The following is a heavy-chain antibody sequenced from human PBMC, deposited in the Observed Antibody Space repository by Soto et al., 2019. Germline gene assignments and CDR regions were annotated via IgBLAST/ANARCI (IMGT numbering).Heavy chain of an antibody. Sequence: QVQLVQSGAEVKEPGDSVRVSCEASGYTFTSYYIHLVRQAPGQGLEWMGWINPKFGDTTYAQDFQDRVSMTRDMSISTVYMELSRLTSDDTAKYYCARNMDYYYGPGSGNGHGFWGQGTTVTVFS. CDR3: ARNMDYYYGPGSGNGHGF. CDR2: INPKFGDT. J-gene: IGHJ6*02. V-gene: IGHV1-2*02. CDR1: GYTFTSYY. D-gene: IGHD3-10*01.